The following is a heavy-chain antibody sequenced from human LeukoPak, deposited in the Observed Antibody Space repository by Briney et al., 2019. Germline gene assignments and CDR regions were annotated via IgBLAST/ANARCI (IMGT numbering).Heavy chain of an antibody. D-gene: IGHD6-19*01. J-gene: IGHJ5*02. Sequence: SQTLSLTCAISGDSVSINSAAWNWLRQSPSRGLEWLGRTYQRSKWYNDYVISVKSRVTINPDISKNQFSLQLNSVAPEDTAVYYCARSLERVAGTWNWFDPWGQGTLVTVSS. CDR3: ARSLERVAGTWNWFDP. CDR2: TYQRSKWYN. V-gene: IGHV6-1*01. CDR1: GDSVSINSAA.